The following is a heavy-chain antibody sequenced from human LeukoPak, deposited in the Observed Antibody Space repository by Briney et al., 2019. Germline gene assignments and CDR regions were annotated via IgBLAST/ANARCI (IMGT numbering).Heavy chain of an antibody. CDR3: ARKGPANYYYYYMDV. Sequence: ASVKVSCKASGYTFTSYDINWVRQATGQGLEWMGWMNPNGGNTGYAQKFQGRVTMTRNTSISTAYMELSSLRSKDTAVYFCARKGPANYYYYYMDVWGKGTTVTVSS. J-gene: IGHJ6*03. V-gene: IGHV1-8*01. CDR1: GYTFTSYD. CDR2: MNPNGGNT. D-gene: IGHD2-2*01.